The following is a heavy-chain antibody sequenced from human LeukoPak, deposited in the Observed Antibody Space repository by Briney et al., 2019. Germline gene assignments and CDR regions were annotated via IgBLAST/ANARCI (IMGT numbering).Heavy chain of an antibody. CDR2: IIPIFGTA. CDR1: GRTFSSYA. J-gene: IGHJ4*02. V-gene: IGHV1-69*05. Sequence: PVKVPCKTSGRTFSSYAISWVRQAPGQGLEWMGGIIPIFGTANYAQKFQGRVTITTDESTSTAYMELSSLRSEDTAVYYCARGPELERFDYWGQGTLVTVSS. D-gene: IGHD1-1*01. CDR3: ARGPELERFDY.